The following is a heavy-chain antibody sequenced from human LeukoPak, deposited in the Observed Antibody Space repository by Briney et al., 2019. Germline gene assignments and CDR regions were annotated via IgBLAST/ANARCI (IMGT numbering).Heavy chain of an antibody. CDR1: GYTFTGYY. CDR3: ARLSSSWYEPADY. Sequence: ASVKVSCKASGYTFTGYYMHCVRQAPGQGLEWMGWINPNSGGTNYAQKFQGRVTMTRDTSISTAYMELSRLRSDDTVVYYCARLSSSWYEPADYWGQGTLVTVSS. V-gene: IGHV1-2*02. D-gene: IGHD6-13*01. CDR2: INPNSGGT. J-gene: IGHJ4*02.